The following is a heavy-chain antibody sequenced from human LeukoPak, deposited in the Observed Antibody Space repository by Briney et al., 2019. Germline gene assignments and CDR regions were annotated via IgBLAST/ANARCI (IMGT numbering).Heavy chain of an antibody. J-gene: IGHJ4*02. Sequence: PSETLSLTCSVSGGSISGFFWSWIRQSPGKGLEWLGFINNGGTTNYNPSLKNRITISVDTSKNQFSLRLSSVAAADTAVYYCARDSAPFSGLSVAGYFDFWGQGTLVTVSS. CDR3: ARDSAPFSGLSVAGYFDF. V-gene: IGHV4-59*01. CDR1: GGSISGFF. CDR2: INNGGTT. D-gene: IGHD6-19*01.